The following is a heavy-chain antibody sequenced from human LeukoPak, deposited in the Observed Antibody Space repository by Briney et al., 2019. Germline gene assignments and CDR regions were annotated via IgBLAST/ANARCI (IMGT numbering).Heavy chain of an antibody. J-gene: IGHJ6*03. Sequence: SETLSLTCTVSGGSIRNSYWSWIRQPAGKGLEWIGRIYSSGSAGYNPSLKSRVTMSVDTSKNQFSLRLDSVTAADTAVYYCARGAANIYYYYSDVWGNGTTVTVSS. CDR2: IYSSGSA. CDR3: ARGAANIYYYYSDV. V-gene: IGHV4-4*07. D-gene: IGHD2-15*01. CDR1: GGSIRNSY.